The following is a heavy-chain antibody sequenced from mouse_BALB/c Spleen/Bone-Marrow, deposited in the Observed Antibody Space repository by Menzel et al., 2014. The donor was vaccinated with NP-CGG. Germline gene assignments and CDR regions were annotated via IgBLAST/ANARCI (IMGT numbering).Heavy chain of an antibody. V-gene: IGHV1S56*01. D-gene: IGHD2-4*01. J-gene: IGHJ3*01. CDR2: IFPGNVNT. CDR1: GYTFTSYY. Sequence: VQLQQSGPALVKPGASVRISCKASGYTFTSYYIHWVKQRPGQGLEWIGWIFPGNVNTKYSENFKGNATLTADISSSTAYMQLSSLTSEDSAVYFWSRDDYAYWGQGTLVTVSA. CDR3: SRDDYAY.